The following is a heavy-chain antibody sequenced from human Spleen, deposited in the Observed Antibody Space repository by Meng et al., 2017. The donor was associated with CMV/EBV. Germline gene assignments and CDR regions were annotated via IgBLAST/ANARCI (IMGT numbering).Heavy chain of an antibody. D-gene: IGHD4-11*01. J-gene: IGHJ4*02. V-gene: IGHV3-66*02. CDR3: AKEDSKNGAFDY. Sequence: GESLKISCAASGFTVSTNYMTWVRQAPGKGLEWVSVIYSGGNTYYGDSVKGRFTISRDNSKNTLYLQMNSLRPEDTAVYYCAKEDSKNGAFDYWGQGTLVTVSS. CDR2: IYSGGNT. CDR1: GFTVSTNY.